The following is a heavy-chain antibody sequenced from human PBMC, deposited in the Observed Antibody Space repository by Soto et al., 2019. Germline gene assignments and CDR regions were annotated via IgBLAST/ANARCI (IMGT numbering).Heavy chain of an antibody. V-gene: IGHV3-30*18. CDR2: ISYDGSNK. J-gene: IGHJ3*02. Sequence: QVQLVEPGGGVVQPGRSLRLSCAASGFTFSSYGMHWVRQAPGKGLEWVAVISYDGSNKYYADSVKGRLTISRDNSKKTLYLQMNSLRGEDTAVYYCAKDNGSGCDWLRVGDASDIWGQGTMVTVSS. CDR1: GFTFSSYG. CDR3: AKDNGSGCDWLRVGDASDI. D-gene: IGHD5-12*01.